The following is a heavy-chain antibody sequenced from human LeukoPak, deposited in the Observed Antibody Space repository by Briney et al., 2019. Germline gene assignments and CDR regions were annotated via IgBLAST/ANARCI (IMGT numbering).Heavy chain of an antibody. CDR2: ISSSGSTI. D-gene: IGHD2-2*01. V-gene: IGHV3-48*03. CDR3: VRGGGTGYCRSNSCYWDYQYMAV. CDR1: GFTFRSYE. Sequence: PGGSLRLSCAASGFTFRSYEMNWVRQAPGKGLEWVSYISSSGSTIYYADSVKGRFTVSRDNAKNSLYLQMNSLRAEDTALYYCVRGGGTGYCRSNSCYWDYQYMAVWGRGTTVTISS. J-gene: IGHJ6*03.